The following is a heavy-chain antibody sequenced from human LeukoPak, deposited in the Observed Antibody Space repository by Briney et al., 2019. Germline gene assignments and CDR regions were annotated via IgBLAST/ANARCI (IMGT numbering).Heavy chain of an antibody. J-gene: IGHJ6*02. CDR2: INPNSGGT. D-gene: IGHD3-9*01. Sequence: GASVKVSCKASGYTFTGYYMHWVRQAPGQGLEWMGLINPNSGGTNYAQKFQGRVTMTRDTSISTAYMELSRLRSDDTAVYYCARCTVMTGWYYYYGMDVWGQGTTVTVSS. CDR3: ARCTVMTGWYYYYGMDV. CDR1: GYTFTGYY. V-gene: IGHV1-2*02.